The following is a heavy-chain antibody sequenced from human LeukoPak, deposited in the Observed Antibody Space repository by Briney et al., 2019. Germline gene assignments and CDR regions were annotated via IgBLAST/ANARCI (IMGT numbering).Heavy chain of an antibody. V-gene: IGHV4-39*07. CDR3: ARDGPSNWGPDAFDI. J-gene: IGHJ3*02. Sequence: SETLSLTCTVSGGSISSSSYYWGWIRQPPGKGLEWIGSIYYSGSTYYNPSLKSRVTISVDTSKNQFSLKLSSVTAADTAVYYCARDGPSNWGPDAFDIWGQGTMVTVSS. CDR2: IYYSGST. CDR1: GGSISSSSYY. D-gene: IGHD7-27*01.